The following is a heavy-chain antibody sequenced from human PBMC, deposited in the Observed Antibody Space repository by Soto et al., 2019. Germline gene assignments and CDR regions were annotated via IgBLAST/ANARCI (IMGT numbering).Heavy chain of an antibody. CDR3: ARGLYCSGGSCYAIGAFDI. D-gene: IGHD2-15*01. CDR2: MNPNSGNT. V-gene: IGHV1-8*01. CDR1: GYTFTSYD. J-gene: IGHJ3*02. Sequence: ASVKVSCKASGYTFTSYDIDWVRQATGQGLEWMGWMNPNSGNTGYAQKFQGRVTMTRNTSISTAYMELSSLRSEDTAVYYCARGLYCSGGSCYAIGAFDIWGLGTMVTVSS.